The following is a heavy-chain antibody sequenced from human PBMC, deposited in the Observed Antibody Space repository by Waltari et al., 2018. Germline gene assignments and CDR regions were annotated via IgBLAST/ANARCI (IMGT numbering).Heavy chain of an antibody. Sequence: QSQLQESGPGLVKPSETLSLTCTVSGDSFSSDNYYWGWIRQPPGKGLEWIGSVYYSGGTYANASLKSRVTISIDTSNNQFSRILTSVTAADTAVYYCARHYRADGGSFDIWGQGTMVTVSS. CDR1: GDSFSSDNYY. V-gene: IGHV4-39*01. CDR2: VYYSGGT. D-gene: IGHD3-10*01. CDR3: ARHYRADGGSFDI. J-gene: IGHJ3*02.